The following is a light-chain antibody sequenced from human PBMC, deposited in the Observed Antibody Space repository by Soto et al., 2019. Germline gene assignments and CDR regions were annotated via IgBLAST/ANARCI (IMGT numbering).Light chain of an antibody. CDR3: QQYNNLPPA. Sequence: EIVMTQSPATLSVSPGERATLSCRASQSVSGNFAWYQQKPGQAPRLLIYGASTRATAIPARFSGSGSGTEFTLTISSLQAEDFAVYYCQQYNNLPPAFGQGTKVEI. J-gene: IGKJ1*01. CDR1: QSVSGN. CDR2: GAS. V-gene: IGKV3-15*01.